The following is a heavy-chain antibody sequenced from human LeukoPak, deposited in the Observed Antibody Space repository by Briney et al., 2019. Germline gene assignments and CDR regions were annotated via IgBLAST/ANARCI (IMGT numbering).Heavy chain of an antibody. CDR3: AREVWFGELSTNWFDP. V-gene: IGHV1-2*04. Sequence: GASVKVSCKASGYTFTCYYMHWVRQAPGQGLEWMGWINPNSGGTNYAQKFQGWVTMTRDTSISTAYMELSRLRSDDTAVYYCAREVWFGELSTNWFDPWGQGTLVTVSS. J-gene: IGHJ5*02. D-gene: IGHD3-10*01. CDR2: INPNSGGT. CDR1: GYTFTCYY.